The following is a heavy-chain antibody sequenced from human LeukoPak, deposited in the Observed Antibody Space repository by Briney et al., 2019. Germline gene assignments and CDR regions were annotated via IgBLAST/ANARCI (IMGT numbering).Heavy chain of an antibody. CDR1: GGSFSGYY. CDR3: ARGLGMNDY. V-gene: IGHV4-34*01. CDR2: INHSGST. Sequence: PSETLSLTCAVYGGSFSGYYWSWIRQPPGKGLEWIGEINHSGSTNYNPSLKSRVTMSVDMSKNEFSLKLSSVTAADMAVYYCARGLGMNDYWGQGTLVTVSS. J-gene: IGHJ4*02.